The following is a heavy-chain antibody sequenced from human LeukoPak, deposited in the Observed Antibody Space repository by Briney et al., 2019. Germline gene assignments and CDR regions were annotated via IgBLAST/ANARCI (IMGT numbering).Heavy chain of an antibody. CDR3: AKLRNYDFWSGYSFY. CDR2: ISGSGGST. V-gene: IGHV3-23*01. J-gene: IGHJ4*02. D-gene: IGHD3-3*01. Sequence: GGSLRLSCAASGFTFSSYAMSWVRRAPGKGLEWVSAISGSGGSTCYADSVQGRFTISRDNSKNTLYLQMNSLRADDTAVYYCAKLRNYDFWSGYSFYWGQGTLVTVPS. CDR1: GFTFSSYA.